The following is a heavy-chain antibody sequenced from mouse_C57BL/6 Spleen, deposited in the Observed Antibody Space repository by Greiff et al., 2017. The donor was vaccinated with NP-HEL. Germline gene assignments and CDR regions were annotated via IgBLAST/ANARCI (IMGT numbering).Heavy chain of an antibody. D-gene: IGHD2-5*01. J-gene: IGHJ2*01. Sequence: SGAELVRPGASVTLSCKASGYTFTDYEMHWVKQTPVHGLEWIGAIDPETGGTAYNQKFKGKAILTADKSSSTAYMELRSLTSEDSAVYYCTRPNSNYDFDYWGQGTTLTVSS. CDR3: TRPNSNYDFDY. V-gene: IGHV1-15*01. CDR1: GYTFTDYE. CDR2: IDPETGGT.